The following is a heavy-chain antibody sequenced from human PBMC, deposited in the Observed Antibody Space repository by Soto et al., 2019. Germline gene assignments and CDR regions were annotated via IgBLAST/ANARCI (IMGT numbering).Heavy chain of an antibody. CDR3: ARDLAEEYSSSSVWNWFDP. CDR1: GGSVSSGSYY. CDR2: IYYSGST. V-gene: IGHV4-61*01. Sequence: PSETLSLTCTVSGGSVSSGSYYWSWIRQPPGKGLEWIGYIYYSGSTNYNPSLKSRVTISVDTSKNQFSLKLSSVTAADTAVYYCARDLAEEYSSSSVWNWFDPWGQGTLVTVSS. J-gene: IGHJ5*02. D-gene: IGHD6-6*01.